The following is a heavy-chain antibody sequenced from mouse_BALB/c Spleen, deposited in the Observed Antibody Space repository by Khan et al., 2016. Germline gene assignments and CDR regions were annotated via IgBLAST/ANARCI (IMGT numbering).Heavy chain of an antibody. CDR1: GFAFSSYD. J-gene: IGHJ1*01. Sequence: EVELVESGGGLVKPGGSLKLSCAASGFAFSSYDMSWVRQTPEKRLEWVAYISSGGGSTYYPDTVKGRFTISRDNAKNTLYLQMSSLKSEDTAMXYCARRTLDGYYWYFDVWGAGTTVTVSS. CDR3: ARRTLDGYYWYFDV. CDR2: ISSGGGST. V-gene: IGHV5-12-1*01. D-gene: IGHD2-3*01.